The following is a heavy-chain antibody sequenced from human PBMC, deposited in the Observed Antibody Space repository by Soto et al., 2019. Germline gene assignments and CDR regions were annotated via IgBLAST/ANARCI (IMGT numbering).Heavy chain of an antibody. CDR3: AKDYVLEWLRYYYGMDV. D-gene: IGHD3-3*01. Sequence: GGSLRLSCAASGFTFSTYGMHWVRQAPGKGLEWVAVISYDGGNKNYADSVKGRFTISRDDSKNTLYLQMNSLRAEDTAVYYCAKDYVLEWLRYYYGMDVWGQGTTVTVSS. V-gene: IGHV3-30*18. CDR2: ISYDGGNK. J-gene: IGHJ6*02. CDR1: GFTFSTYG.